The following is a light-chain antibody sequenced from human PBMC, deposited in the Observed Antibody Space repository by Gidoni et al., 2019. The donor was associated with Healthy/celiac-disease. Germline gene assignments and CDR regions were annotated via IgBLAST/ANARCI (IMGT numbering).Light chain of an antibody. CDR3: QQYDNLPYT. Sequence: IQMTQSPSFLSASVGDRVTITCQASQDISDYLNWYQKKPGKAPKLLIYVAANLETGVPSRFSGSGSGTDFTFTISSLQLEDIETYYCQQYDNLPYTFGHGTKLEIK. CDR2: VAA. CDR1: QDISDY. V-gene: IGKV1-33*01. J-gene: IGKJ2*01.